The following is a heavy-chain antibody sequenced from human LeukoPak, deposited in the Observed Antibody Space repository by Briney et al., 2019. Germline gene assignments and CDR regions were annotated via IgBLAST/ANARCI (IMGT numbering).Heavy chain of an antibody. J-gene: IGHJ6*03. Sequence: GGSLRLSCAASGFTFSDYYMSWIRQAPGKGLEWVSYISSSGSTIYYADSVKGRFTISRDNAKNSLYLQMNSLRAEDTAVYYCARVGGHGDYGDYYYYYYMDVWGKGTTVTISS. D-gene: IGHD4-17*01. CDR3: ARVGGHGDYGDYYYYYYMDV. CDR2: ISSSGSTI. V-gene: IGHV3-11*01. CDR1: GFTFSDYY.